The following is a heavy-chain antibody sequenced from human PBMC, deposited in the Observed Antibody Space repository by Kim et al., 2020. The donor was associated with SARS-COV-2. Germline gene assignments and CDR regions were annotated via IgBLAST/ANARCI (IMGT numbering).Heavy chain of an antibody. D-gene: IGHD3-9*01. CDR3: ARAGGLTYYYGMDV. Sequence: AATGKGRVTNSRDNDKNSLYLQMTSLRAEDTAVYYCARAGGLTYYYGMDVWGQGTTVTVSS. V-gene: IGHV3-21*01. J-gene: IGHJ6*02.